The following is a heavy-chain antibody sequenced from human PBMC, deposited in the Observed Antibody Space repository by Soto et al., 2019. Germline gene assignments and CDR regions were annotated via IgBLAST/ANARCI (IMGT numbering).Heavy chain of an antibody. J-gene: IGHJ4*02. CDR3: ARGGQDFWSGPFDY. CDR1: GGSISNYY. Sequence: WETLSLTCTVSGGSISNYYCNWIRRPAGKGLEWIGRIDTSGSTNYNPSLKSRVTMSVDTSKQEFTLKLSSVTAADTALYYCARGGQDFWSGPFDYWGRGALVTVSS. V-gene: IGHV4-4*07. CDR2: IDTSGST. D-gene: IGHD3-3*01.